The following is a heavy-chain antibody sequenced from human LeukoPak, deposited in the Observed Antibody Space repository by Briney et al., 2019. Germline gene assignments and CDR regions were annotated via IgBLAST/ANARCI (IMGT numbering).Heavy chain of an antibody. CDR3: ARDSYDFWSGYPYSYYYYYGMDV. CDR2: ISSSSSYI. D-gene: IGHD3-3*01. J-gene: IGHJ6*02. CDR1: GFTFSSYS. V-gene: IGHV3-21*01. Sequence: GGSLRLSCAASGFTFSSYSMNWVRQAPGKGLEWVSSISSSSSYIYYADSVKGRFTIARDNAKNSLYLQMNSLRAEDTAVYYCARDSYDFWSGYPYSYYYYYGMDVWGQGTTVTVSS.